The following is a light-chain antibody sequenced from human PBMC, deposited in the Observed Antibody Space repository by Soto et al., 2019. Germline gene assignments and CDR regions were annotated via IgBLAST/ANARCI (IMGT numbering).Light chain of an antibody. Sequence: QSVLTQPPSASGSPGQSVTISCTGTTSDVGAYNSVSWYQQHPGRAPKLLIYEVTKRPSGVPDRFSGSKSGTSATLGITGLQTGDEADYYCGTWDSSLSAYVFGTGTKVTVL. CDR1: TSDVGAYNS. J-gene: IGLJ1*01. CDR3: GTWDSSLSAYV. CDR2: EVT. V-gene: IGLV2-8*01.